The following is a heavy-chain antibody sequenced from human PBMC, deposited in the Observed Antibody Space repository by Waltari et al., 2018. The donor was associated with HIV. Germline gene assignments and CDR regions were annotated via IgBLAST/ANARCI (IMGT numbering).Heavy chain of an antibody. Sequence: EVQLVPSGSGAKKTAESVKLPCQASGYNFSDYEIGRVRQKPGQCLEWMGIVYADDSETKYSPSFQGQVTLSVDRSINTAYLHWNSLRSTDTAIFFCVRRGLGRDYYYYGLDVWGQGTTVIVSS. V-gene: IGHV5-51*03. CDR1: GYNFSDYE. J-gene: IGHJ6*02. CDR3: VRRGLGRDYYYYGLDV. D-gene: IGHD7-27*01. CDR2: VYADDSET.